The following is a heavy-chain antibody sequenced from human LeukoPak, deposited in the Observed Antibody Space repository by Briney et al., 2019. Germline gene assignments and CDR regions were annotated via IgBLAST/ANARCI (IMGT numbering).Heavy chain of an antibody. CDR3: ARQAYCSGGSCSQSNWFDP. CDR2: TYYSGST. Sequence: PSETLSLTCTVSGGSISSSSYYWGWIRQPPGKGLEWIGSTYYSGSTYYNPSLKSRVTISVDTSKNQFSLKLSSVTAADTAVYYCARQAYCSGGSCSQSNWFDPWGQGTLVTVSS. J-gene: IGHJ5*02. V-gene: IGHV4-39*01. D-gene: IGHD2-15*01. CDR1: GGSISSSSYY.